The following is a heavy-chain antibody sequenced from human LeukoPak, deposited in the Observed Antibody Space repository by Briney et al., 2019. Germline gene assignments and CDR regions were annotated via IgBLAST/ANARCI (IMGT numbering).Heavy chain of an antibody. V-gene: IGHV1-69-2*01. D-gene: IGHD6-13*01. Sequence: ASLKISCKVSGYTFTDYYMHCVPQAPGKGLEWMGLVDPEDGETIYAEKLQGSVTITADTSTDTAYMEMRSARSADTGLCFRATQPGGGVAAAVHDGYWGQGTLVTVSS. J-gene: IGHJ4*02. CDR3: ATQPGGGVAAAVHDGY. CDR2: VDPEDGET. CDR1: GYTFTDYY.